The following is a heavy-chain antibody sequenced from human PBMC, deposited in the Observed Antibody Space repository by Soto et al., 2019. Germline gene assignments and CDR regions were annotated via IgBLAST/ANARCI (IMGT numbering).Heavy chain of an antibody. J-gene: IGHJ4*02. Sequence: SETLSLTCSLSGASITSTTYFWAWIRKTPGKGLEWIGSIYYSGKTNYNPSLKSRATISVDRSRNQFPLEVKSVTAADTAVYYCAKNLPRTGRFDYWGQGTVVTVSS. V-gene: IGHV4-39*01. CDR2: IYYSGKT. CDR3: AKNLPRTGRFDY. CDR1: GASITSTTYF.